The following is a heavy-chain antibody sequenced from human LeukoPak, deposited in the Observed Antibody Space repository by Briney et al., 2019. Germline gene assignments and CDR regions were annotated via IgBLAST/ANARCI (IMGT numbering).Heavy chain of an antibody. J-gene: IGHJ4*02. Sequence: ASVKVSCKASGGTFSSYAISWVRQAPGQGLEWMGGIIPIFGTANYAQKFQGRVTITTDESTSTAYMELSSLRSEDTAVYYCARAMGMVPAAIGSYFDYWGQGTLVTVSS. CDR2: IIPIFGTA. V-gene: IGHV1-69*05. CDR3: ARAMGMVPAAIGSYFDY. CDR1: GGTFSSYA. D-gene: IGHD2-2*01.